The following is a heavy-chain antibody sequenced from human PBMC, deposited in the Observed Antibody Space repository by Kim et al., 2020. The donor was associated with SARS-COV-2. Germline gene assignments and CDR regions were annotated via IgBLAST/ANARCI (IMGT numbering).Heavy chain of an antibody. V-gene: IGHV3-21*01. CDR2: I. CDR3: ARGVYGGNSDY. J-gene: IGHJ4*02. Sequence: IYYADSVKGRFTISRDNAKNSLYLQMNSLRAEDTAVYYCARGVYGGNSDYWGQGTLVTVSS. D-gene: IGHD4-17*01.